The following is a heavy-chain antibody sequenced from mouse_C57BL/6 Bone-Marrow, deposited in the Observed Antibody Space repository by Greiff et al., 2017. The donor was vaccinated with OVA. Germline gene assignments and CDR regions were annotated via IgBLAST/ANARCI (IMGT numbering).Heavy chain of an antibody. V-gene: IGHV1-9*01. J-gene: IGHJ3*01. Sequence: QVQLQQSGAELMKPGASVKLSCKATGYTFTGYWIEWVKQRPGHGLEWIGEILPGSGRTNYNEKFKGKATFTADTSSNTAYMPLSSLTTEDSAIYYFSRPTVVAEDWFAYWGQGTLVTVSA. CDR3: SRPTVVAEDWFAY. D-gene: IGHD1-1*01. CDR2: ILPGSGRT. CDR1: GYTFTGYW.